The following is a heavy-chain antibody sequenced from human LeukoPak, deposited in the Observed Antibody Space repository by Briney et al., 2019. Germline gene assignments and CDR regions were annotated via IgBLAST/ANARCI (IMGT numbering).Heavy chain of an antibody. CDR1: GGSFSGYY. V-gene: IGHV4-34*01. CDR3: ARDRGGRRIDAFDI. D-gene: IGHD2-15*01. Sequence: SETLSLTCAVYGGSFSGYYWSWIRQPPGKGLEWIGEINHSGSTNYNPSLKSRVTISVDTSKNQFSLKLSSVTAADTAVYYCARDRGGRRIDAFDIWGQGIMVTVSS. J-gene: IGHJ3*02. CDR2: INHSGST.